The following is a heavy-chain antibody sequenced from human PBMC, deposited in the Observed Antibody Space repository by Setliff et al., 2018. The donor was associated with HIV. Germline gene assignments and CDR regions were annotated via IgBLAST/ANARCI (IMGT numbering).Heavy chain of an antibody. Sequence: SETLSLTCTVSGGSFTSRSYYWGWIRQPPGKGLEWIGSIFYSGITYYNPSLKSRVTISVDTSKNQFSLNLTSVTAADTAVYYCAKGVAGLQYYYYYMDVWGKGTTVTVSS. CDR3: AKGVAGLQYYYYYMDV. V-gene: IGHV4-39*01. D-gene: IGHD6-19*01. J-gene: IGHJ6*03. CDR2: IFYSGIT. CDR1: GGSFTSRSYY.